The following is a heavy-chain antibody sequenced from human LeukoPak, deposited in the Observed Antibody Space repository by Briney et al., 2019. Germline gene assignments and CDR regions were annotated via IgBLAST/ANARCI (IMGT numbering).Heavy chain of an antibody. J-gene: IGHJ4*02. CDR1: GFTFSSYS. CDR3: ATGSGYYYDH. CDR2: VHHDGSER. D-gene: IGHD3-22*01. V-gene: IGHV3-33*08. Sequence: GGSLRLSCAASGFTFSSYSVNWVRQAPGKGLEWVAVVHHDGSERYYADSVKGRFTISRDNSKNTLYVQMDSLRVEDTAVYYCATGSGYYYDHWGQGTLVTVSS.